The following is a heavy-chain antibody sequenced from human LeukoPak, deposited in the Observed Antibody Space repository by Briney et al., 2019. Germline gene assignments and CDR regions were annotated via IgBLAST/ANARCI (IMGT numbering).Heavy chain of an antibody. CDR3: ARHGEWAREGWFDP. D-gene: IGHD1-26*01. CDR1: GGSISSGGYY. J-gene: IGHJ5*02. CDR2: IYYSGST. V-gene: IGHV4-31*03. Sequence: PSETLSLTCTVSGGSISSGGYYWSWIRQHPGKGLEWTGYIYYSGSTYYNPSLKSRVTISVDTSKNQFSLKLSSVTAADTAVYYCARHGEWAREGWFDPWGQGTLVTVSS.